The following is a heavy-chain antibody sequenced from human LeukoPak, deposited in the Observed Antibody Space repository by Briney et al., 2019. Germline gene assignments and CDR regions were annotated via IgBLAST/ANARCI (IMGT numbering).Heavy chain of an antibody. CDR2: INTNTGNP. CDR3: ATYHCTNGVCYGECEYFQH. D-gene: IGHD2-8*01. Sequence: GASVKVSCKASGYTFTSYAMNWVRQAPGQGLEWMGWINTNTGNPTYAQGFTGRFVFSLDTSVSTAYLQISSLKADDTAVYYCATYHCTNGVCYGECEYFQHWGQGTLVTVSS. J-gene: IGHJ1*01. V-gene: IGHV7-4-1*02. CDR1: GYTFTSYA.